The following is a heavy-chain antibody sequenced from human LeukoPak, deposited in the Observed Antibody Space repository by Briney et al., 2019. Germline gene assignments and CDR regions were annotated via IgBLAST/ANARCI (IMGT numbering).Heavy chain of an antibody. V-gene: IGHV5-51*01. CDR1: GSIFTSYW. CDR2: IYPGDSDT. Sequence: HGASLQISCKGSGSIFTSYWIGWVRQLPGKGLEWMGIIYPGDSDTRYSPSFQGQVTISADKSISTAYLQWSSLKASDTAMYYCAMVRGAVDWYFDLWGRGTLVTVSA. J-gene: IGHJ2*01. D-gene: IGHD3-10*01. CDR3: AMVRGAVDWYFDL.